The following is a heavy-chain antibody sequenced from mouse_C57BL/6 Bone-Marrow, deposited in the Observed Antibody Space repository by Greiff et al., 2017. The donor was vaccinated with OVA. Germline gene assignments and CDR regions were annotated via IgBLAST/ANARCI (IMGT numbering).Heavy chain of an antibody. CDR3: ARGGDYYGSRFAY. V-gene: IGHV1-18*01. Sequence: EVQLQQSGPELVKPGASVKIPCKASGYTFTDYNMDWVKQSHGKSLEWIGDINPNNGGTIYNQKFKGKATLTVDKSSSTAYMELRSLTSEDTAVYYCARGGDYYGSRFAYWGQGTLVTVSA. J-gene: IGHJ3*01. D-gene: IGHD1-1*01. CDR2: INPNNGGT. CDR1: GYTFTDYN.